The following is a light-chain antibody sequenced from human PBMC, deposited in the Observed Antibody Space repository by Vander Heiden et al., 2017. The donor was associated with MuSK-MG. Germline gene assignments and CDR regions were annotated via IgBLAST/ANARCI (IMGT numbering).Light chain of an antibody. CDR1: QSVSSSY. V-gene: IGKV3-20*01. Sequence: EIVLTQSPVPLSLSPGERATLSCRASQSVSSSYLAWYQQKPGQAPRLLIYGASSRATGIPDRFSGSGSGTDFTLTISRLEPEDFAVYYCQQYGSSPRTFGQGTKLEIK. CDR3: QQYGSSPRT. CDR2: GAS. J-gene: IGKJ2*01.